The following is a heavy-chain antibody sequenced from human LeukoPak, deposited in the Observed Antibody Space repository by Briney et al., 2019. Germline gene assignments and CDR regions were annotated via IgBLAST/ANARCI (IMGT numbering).Heavy chain of an antibody. Sequence: GASVKVSCKASGYTFTSSAMNWVRQAPGQGVEWMGWINTNTGNPTYAQGFTGRFVFSLDTSVSTAYLQISSLKAEDTAVYYCARDTNYYDSSGYYWTDWGQGTLVTVSS. V-gene: IGHV7-4-1*02. J-gene: IGHJ4*02. CDR2: INTNTGNP. CDR3: ARDTNYYDSSGYYWTD. CDR1: GYTFTSSA. D-gene: IGHD3-22*01.